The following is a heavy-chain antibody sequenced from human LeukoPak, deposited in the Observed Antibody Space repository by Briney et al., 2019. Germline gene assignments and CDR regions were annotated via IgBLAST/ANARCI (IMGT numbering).Heavy chain of an antibody. CDR2: IIPILGIA. CDR3: ARDRVGANNWFDP. CDR1: GGTFSSCA. D-gene: IGHD1-26*01. V-gene: IGHV1-69*04. J-gene: IGHJ5*02. Sequence: GSSVKVSCKASGGTFSSCAISWVRQAPGQGIEWVGRIIPILGIANNAQKFQGRVTITADKSTSTAYMELSSLRSEDTAVYYCARDRVGANNWFDPWGQGTLVTVSS.